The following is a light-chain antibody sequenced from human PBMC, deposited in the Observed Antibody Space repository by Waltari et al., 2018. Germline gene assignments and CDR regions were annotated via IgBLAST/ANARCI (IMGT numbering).Light chain of an antibody. CDR1: QSVANY. V-gene: IGKV3-11*01. Sequence: DIVLTQSPATPSLSPGERATLSCRASQSVANYLAWYQQKPGQAPRLLIYYVSNRATDIPARFSGSGFATDFTLTISDLKPEDIAVYYCQQRNKWPVTFGGGTKVEIK. CDR2: YVS. J-gene: IGKJ4*01. CDR3: QQRNKWPVT.